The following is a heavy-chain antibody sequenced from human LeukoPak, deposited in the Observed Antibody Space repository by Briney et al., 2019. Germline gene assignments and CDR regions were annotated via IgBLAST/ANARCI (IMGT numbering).Heavy chain of an antibody. CDR2: ISSSGSTI. CDR1: GFTFSSYE. V-gene: IGHV3-48*03. CDR3: ARVPASGWDPAWFDP. D-gene: IGHD6-19*01. Sequence: PGGSLRLSCAASGFTFSSYEMNWVRQAPGKGLEWVSYISSSGSTIYYADSVKGRFTISRDNSKNTLYLQMNSLRAEDTAVYYCARVPASGWDPAWFDPWGQGTLVTVSS. J-gene: IGHJ5*02.